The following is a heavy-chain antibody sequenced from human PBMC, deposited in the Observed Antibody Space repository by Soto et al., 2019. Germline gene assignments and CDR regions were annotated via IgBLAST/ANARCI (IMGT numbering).Heavy chain of an antibody. J-gene: IGHJ1*01. CDR3: ARTPGPELFSSMVQYYLSCTLF. CDR2: IHPCDSDT. D-gene: IGHD3-10*01. V-gene: IGHV5-51*01. Sequence: GESLKISCEASGYSFTSYWIGWVRQMPGKGLEWMGIIHPCDSDTKYSPSFQGQVTISVDKSITTAYLQWSSLKASDTAMYYCARTPGPELFSSMVQYYLSCTLFRGQG. CDR1: GYSFTSYW.